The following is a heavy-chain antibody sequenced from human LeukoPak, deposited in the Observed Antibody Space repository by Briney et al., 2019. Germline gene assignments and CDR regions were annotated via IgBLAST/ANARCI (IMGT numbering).Heavy chain of an antibody. Sequence: GGSLRLSCAASGFTFSSYGMHWVRQAPGKGLEWVAAIWYDGSNKYYGDSVKGRFTISRDNAKNSLYLQMNSLRAEDTAVYYCARDVHCSSTSCYPNYYYYYMDVWGKGTTVTVSS. V-gene: IGHV3-33*01. D-gene: IGHD2-2*01. CDR1: GFTFSSYG. J-gene: IGHJ6*03. CDR3: ARDVHCSSTSCYPNYYYYYMDV. CDR2: IWYDGSNK.